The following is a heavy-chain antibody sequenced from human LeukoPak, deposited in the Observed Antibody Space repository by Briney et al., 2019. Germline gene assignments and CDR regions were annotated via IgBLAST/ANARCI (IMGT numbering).Heavy chain of an antibody. Sequence: GGSLTLACAASGFTFSSNSMNWVRQAPGKGMEWDSSISSSSSYIYYADSVKGRFTISRDNAKNSLYLQMNSLRAEDTAVYYCARVMWELRYYFDYWGQGTLVTVSS. CDR1: GFTFSSNS. CDR3: ARVMWELRYYFDY. J-gene: IGHJ4*02. D-gene: IGHD1-26*01. V-gene: IGHV3-21*01. CDR2: ISSSSSYI.